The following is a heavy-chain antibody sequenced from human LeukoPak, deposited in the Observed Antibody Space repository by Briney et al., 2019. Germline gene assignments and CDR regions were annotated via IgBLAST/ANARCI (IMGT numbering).Heavy chain of an antibody. J-gene: IGHJ4*02. CDR3: ARDYYDSSGYYNY. Sequence: ASVKVSCKASGYTFTGYYMHWVRQAPGQGLEWMGRINPNSGGTNYAQKFQGRVTMTRDTSISTACMELSRLRSDDTAVYYCARDYYDSSGYYNYWGQGTPVTVSS. D-gene: IGHD3-22*01. V-gene: IGHV1-2*06. CDR2: INPNSGGT. CDR1: GYTFTGYY.